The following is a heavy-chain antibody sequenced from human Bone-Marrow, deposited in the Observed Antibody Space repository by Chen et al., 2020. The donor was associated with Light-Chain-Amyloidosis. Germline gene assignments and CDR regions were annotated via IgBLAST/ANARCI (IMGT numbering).Heavy chain of an antibody. CDR3: TGKGGYFDF. CDR1: GFNFSSFG. D-gene: IGHD3-10*01. Sequence: EVQLVESGGGLVQPGGSLRLSCATSGFNFSSFGMSWVRQAPGKGLEWVSTVSGSTVSTSYAGAVKGRFIISRDNSKSTLYLQMNSLRAGDTAVYFCTGKGGYFDFWGQGSLVTVSS. V-gene: IGHV3-23*04. J-gene: IGHJ4*02. CDR2: VSGSTVST.